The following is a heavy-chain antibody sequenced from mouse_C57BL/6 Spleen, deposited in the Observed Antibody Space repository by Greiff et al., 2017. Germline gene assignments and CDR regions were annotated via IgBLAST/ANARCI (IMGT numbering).Heavy chain of an antibody. CDR3: ARRGSNYEGYAMDY. D-gene: IGHD2-5*01. Sequence: VQLQQSGAELVRPGTSVKVSCKASGYAFTNYLIEWVKQRPGQGLEWIGVINPGSGGTTYNEKFKGKATLTADKSSSTAYMQLSSLTSEDSAVYFCARRGSNYEGYAMDYWGQGTSVTVSS. J-gene: IGHJ4*01. V-gene: IGHV1-54*01. CDR2: INPGSGGT. CDR1: GYAFTNYL.